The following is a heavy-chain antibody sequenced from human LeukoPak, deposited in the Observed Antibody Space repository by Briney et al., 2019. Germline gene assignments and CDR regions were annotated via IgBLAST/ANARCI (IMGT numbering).Heavy chain of an antibody. CDR1: GFTFDDYT. V-gene: IGHV3-43*01. CDR3: AKGPFGVGYYFDY. Sequence: GGSLRLSCAASGFTFDDYTMHWVRQAPGKGLEWVSLISWDGGSTYYADSVKGRFTISRDNSKNSLYLHMNSLRTEDTALYYCAKGPFGVGYYFDYWGQGTLVTVSS. D-gene: IGHD3-3*01. J-gene: IGHJ4*02. CDR2: ISWDGGST.